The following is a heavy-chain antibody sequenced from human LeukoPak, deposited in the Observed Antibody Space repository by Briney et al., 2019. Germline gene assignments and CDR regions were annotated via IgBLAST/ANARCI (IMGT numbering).Heavy chain of an antibody. V-gene: IGHV1-2*02. CDR2: INPNSGGT. D-gene: IGHD3-22*01. CDR1: GYTFTDYY. CDR3: ATTTRNYYDSSGYFGSWFDP. J-gene: IGHJ5*02. Sequence: ASVKVSCKASGYTFTDYYMHWVRQAPGQGLEWMGWINPNSGGTNYAQKFQGRVTMTRDTSISTAYMELSRLRSDDTAVYYCATTTRNYYDSSGYFGSWFDPWGQGTLVTVSS.